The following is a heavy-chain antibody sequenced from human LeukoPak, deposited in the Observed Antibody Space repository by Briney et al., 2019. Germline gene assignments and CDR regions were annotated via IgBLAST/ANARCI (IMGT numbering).Heavy chain of an antibody. CDR1: GFTLNNYG. CDR3: ARDFGDSFDY. J-gene: IGHJ4*02. Sequence: GGSLRLSCAASGFTLNNYGMHWVRQAPGKGLEWVAVIWYDGNNKYYVDSVKGRFTISRDNYKNTLYLQMNSLRAEDTAVYYCARDFGDSFDYWGQGTLVTVSS. CDR2: IWYDGNNK. V-gene: IGHV3-33*01. D-gene: IGHD3-10*01.